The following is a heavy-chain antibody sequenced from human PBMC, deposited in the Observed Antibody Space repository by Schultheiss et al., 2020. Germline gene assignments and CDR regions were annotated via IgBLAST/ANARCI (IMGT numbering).Heavy chain of an antibody. V-gene: IGHV1-2*02. CDR2: INPNSGGT. J-gene: IGHJ6*02. Sequence: ASVKVSCKASGYTFTGYYMHWVRQAPGQGLEWMGWINPNSGGTNYAQKFQGRVTMTRDTSISTAYMELSRLRSDDTAVYYCAKDFAHDYYYRMDVWGQGTTVTVSS. CDR1: GYTFTGYY. CDR3: AKDFAHDYYYRMDV.